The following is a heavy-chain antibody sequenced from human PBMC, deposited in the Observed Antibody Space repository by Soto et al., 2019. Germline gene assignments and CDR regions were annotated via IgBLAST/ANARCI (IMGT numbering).Heavy chain of an antibody. CDR2: IRSKPDGGTP. Sequence: EVQLVESGGGLVKPGGSLRLSCAASGFIFSNAWMKWVRQAPGRGLEWVGRIRSKPDGGTPDYAAPVKGRFTISRDDSRNTLYLQMSSLKAEDTAVYYCATDGGWNYKGGFDYWGQGTMVTVSS. CDR1: GFIFSNAW. D-gene: IGHD1-7*01. CDR3: ATDGGWNYKGGFDY. J-gene: IGHJ4*02. V-gene: IGHV3-15*07.